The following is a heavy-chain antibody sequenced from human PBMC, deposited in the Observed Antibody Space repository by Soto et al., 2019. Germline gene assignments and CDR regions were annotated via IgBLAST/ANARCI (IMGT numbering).Heavy chain of an antibody. CDR3: AKGVRKPGAIKGWGYYLDQ. CDR2: INWNSGSI. V-gene: IGHV3-9*01. J-gene: IGHJ4*02. Sequence: EVQLVESGGGLVQPGRPLRLSCAASGFTFDDYVMHWVRQAPGKGLEWVSGINWNSGSIDYAGSVKGRFTISRDNAKNSLYLQMNSLRAEDTALYYCAKGVRKPGAIKGWGYYLDQWGQETLVTVSS. D-gene: IGHD2-2*02. CDR1: GFTFDDYV.